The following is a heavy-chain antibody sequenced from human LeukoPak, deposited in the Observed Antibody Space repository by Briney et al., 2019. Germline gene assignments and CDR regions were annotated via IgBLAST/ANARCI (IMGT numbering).Heavy chain of an antibody. CDR1: GGSISSYY. CDR2: IYYSGST. J-gene: IGHJ5*02. Sequence: SETLSLTCTVSGGSISSYYWSWIRQPPGKGLEWIGYIYYSGSTNYNPSLKSRVTISVDTSKNQFSLKLSSVTAADTAVYYCARNVDTAMVGVNWFDPWGQGTLVTVSS. D-gene: IGHD5-18*01. V-gene: IGHV4-59*01. CDR3: ARNVDTAMVGVNWFDP.